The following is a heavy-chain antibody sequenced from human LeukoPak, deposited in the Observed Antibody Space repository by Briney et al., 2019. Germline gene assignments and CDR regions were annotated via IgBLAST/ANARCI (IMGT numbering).Heavy chain of an antibody. CDR1: GGSINSYY. Sequence: SETLSLTCTVSGGSINSYYWSWIRQPAGKGLEWIGRIYYSGSTNYNPSLKSRVTISVDTSKNQFSLKLSSVTAADTAVYYCARVEYQLLSPHYYMDVWGKGTTVTVSS. CDR2: IYYSGST. CDR3: ARVEYQLLSPHYYMDV. V-gene: IGHV4-4*07. J-gene: IGHJ6*03. D-gene: IGHD2-2*01.